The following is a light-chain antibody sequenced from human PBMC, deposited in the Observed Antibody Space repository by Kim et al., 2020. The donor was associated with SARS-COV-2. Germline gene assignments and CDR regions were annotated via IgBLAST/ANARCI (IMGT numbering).Light chain of an antibody. V-gene: IGKV1-27*01. CDR3: QTYNSAPHT. Sequence: SASVGDRVTITCRASQGISHFLAWYQQKPGKVPRLLISAASTLQSGVPSRFSGSGSGTDFTLTISSLQPEDVANYYCQTYNSAPHTFGGGTKVEI. CDR1: QGISHF. CDR2: AAS. J-gene: IGKJ4*01.